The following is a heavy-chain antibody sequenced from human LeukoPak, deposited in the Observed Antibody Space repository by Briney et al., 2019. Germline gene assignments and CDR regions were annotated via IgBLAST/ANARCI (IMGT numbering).Heavy chain of an antibody. Sequence: PSETLSLTCTVSGGSISSGDYYWSWIRQPPGKGLEWIGYIYYSGSTYYNPSLKSRVTISVDTSKNQFSLKLSSVTAADTAVYYCARGGYSYAGAYYIDVWGKGTTVTVSS. J-gene: IGHJ6*03. CDR2: IYYSGST. CDR1: GGSISSGDYY. V-gene: IGHV4-30-4*08. D-gene: IGHD5-18*01. CDR3: ARGGYSYAGAYYIDV.